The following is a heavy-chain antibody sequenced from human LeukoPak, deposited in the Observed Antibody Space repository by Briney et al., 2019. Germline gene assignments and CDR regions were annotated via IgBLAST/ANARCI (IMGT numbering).Heavy chain of an antibody. Sequence: PSETLSLTCSVSGGSISSSSYYWNWIRQPPGKGLEWVGSIYYSGTTYYNSSLKSRVTISVDTSKNRFSLMLTSVTAADTAVYYCARQVSDYFYYYIDVWGEGTTVIVSS. CDR2: IYYSGTT. CDR1: GGSISSSSYY. J-gene: IGHJ6*03. V-gene: IGHV4-39*01. CDR3: ARQVSDYFYYYIDV.